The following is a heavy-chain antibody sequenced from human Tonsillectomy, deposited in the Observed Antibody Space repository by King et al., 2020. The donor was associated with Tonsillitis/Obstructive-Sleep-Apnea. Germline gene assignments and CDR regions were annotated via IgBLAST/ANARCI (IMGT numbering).Heavy chain of an antibody. J-gene: IGHJ6*03. D-gene: IGHD5-24*01. CDR1: GGSISSRIYY. CDR2: VYYNGDT. CDR3: ARPTEDNNYYYYMDV. V-gene: IGHV4-39*01. Sequence: QLQESGPGLVKPSETLSLTCTVSGGSISSRIYYWGWIRQPPGKGLEWIGSVYYNGDTYYNPSLESRVAISVDTSRNQFSLKLSSVTAADTAVYYCARPTEDNNYYYYMDVWGKGTMVTVSS.